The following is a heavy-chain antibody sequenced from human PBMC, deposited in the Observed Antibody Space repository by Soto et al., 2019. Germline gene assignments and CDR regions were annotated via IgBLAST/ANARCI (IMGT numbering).Heavy chain of an antibody. CDR2: IIPIFGTA. J-gene: IGHJ6*02. Sequence: AVKVSCKASGGTFSSYAISWVRQAPGQGLEWMGGIIPIFGTANYAQKFQGRVTITADESTSTAYMELSSLRSEDTAVYYCARVDSAMFINTPYYYWMYVWG. D-gene: IGHD2-2*01. CDR3: ARVDSAMFINTPYYYWMYV. V-gene: IGHV1-69*13. CDR1: GGTFSSYA.